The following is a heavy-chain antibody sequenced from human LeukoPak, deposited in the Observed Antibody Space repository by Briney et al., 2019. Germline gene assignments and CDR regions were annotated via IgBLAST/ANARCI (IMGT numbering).Heavy chain of an antibody. D-gene: IGHD5-12*01. Sequence: GGTLRLSCAASGFTFSSYGMSWVRQAPGKGLEWVSAISGSGGSTYYADSVKGRFTISRDNSKNTLYLQMNSLRAEDTAVYYCARDPTRYSGYEPHSYYFDYWGQGTLVTVSS. J-gene: IGHJ4*02. V-gene: IGHV3-23*01. CDR2: ISGSGGST. CDR1: GFTFSSYG. CDR3: ARDPTRYSGYEPHSYYFDY.